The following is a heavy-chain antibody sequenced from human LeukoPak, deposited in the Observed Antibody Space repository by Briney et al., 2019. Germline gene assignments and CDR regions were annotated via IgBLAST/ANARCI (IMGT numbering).Heavy chain of an antibody. D-gene: IGHD5-24*01. V-gene: IGHV3-74*01. CDR3: VRDGDDYNFDY. J-gene: IGHJ4*02. CDR2: VKGDGSFT. CDR1: GFTFRNYW. Sequence: GGSLRLSCAASGFTFRNYWMHWVRQAPGKGLVWVSRVKGDGSFTDYADSVKGRFTNSRDNAKNTLYLQMYSLRAEDTAAYYCVRDGDDYNFDYWGQGSLVTVSS.